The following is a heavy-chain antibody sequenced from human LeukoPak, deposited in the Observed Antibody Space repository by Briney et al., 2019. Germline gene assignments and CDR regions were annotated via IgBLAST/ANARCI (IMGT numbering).Heavy chain of an antibody. CDR2: VSSRSSYI. CDR3: AAGLVTPY. D-gene: IGHD3/OR15-3a*01. CDR1: GFTFSTYT. Sequence: GGSLRLSCAASGFTFSTYTLNWVRQAPGKGLEWVSSVSSRSSYIYYADSVKGRLTISRDNAKNALYLQMNRLRVEDTAFYYCAAGLVTPYWGQGTLVTVSS. J-gene: IGHJ4*02. V-gene: IGHV3-21*01.